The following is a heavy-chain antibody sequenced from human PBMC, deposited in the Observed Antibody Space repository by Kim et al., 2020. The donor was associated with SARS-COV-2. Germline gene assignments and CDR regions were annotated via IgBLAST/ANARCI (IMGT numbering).Heavy chain of an antibody. D-gene: IGHD5-18*01. Sequence: SETLSLTCTVSGGSISSYYWSWIRQPPGKGLEWIGYIYYSGSTNYNPSLKSRVTISVDTSKNQFSLKLSSVTAADTAVYYCARVRGYSYGFDYWGQGTLVTVSS. V-gene: IGHV4-59*01. CDR2: IYYSGST. CDR3: ARVRGYSYGFDY. CDR1: GGSISSYY. J-gene: IGHJ4*02.